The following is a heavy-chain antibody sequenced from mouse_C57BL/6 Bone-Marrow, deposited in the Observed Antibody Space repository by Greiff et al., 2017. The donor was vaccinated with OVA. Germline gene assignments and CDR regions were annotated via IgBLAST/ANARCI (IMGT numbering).Heavy chain of an antibody. V-gene: IGHV5-9-1*02. Sequence: EVQVVESGEGLVKPGGSLKLSCAASGFTFSSYAMSWVRQTPEKRLEWVAYISSGGDYIYYADTVKGRFTISRDNARNTLYLQMSSLKSEDTAMYYCTRDSSVYAMDYWGQGTSVTVSS. CDR1: GFTFSSYA. J-gene: IGHJ4*01. D-gene: IGHD2-12*01. CDR3: TRDSSVYAMDY. CDR2: ISSGGDYI.